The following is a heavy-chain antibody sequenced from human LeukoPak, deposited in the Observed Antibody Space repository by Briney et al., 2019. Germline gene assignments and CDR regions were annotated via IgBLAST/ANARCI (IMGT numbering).Heavy chain of an antibody. CDR1: GFTFSSYS. CDR3: ASKGNDGAQDY. Sequence: GGSLRLSCAASGFTFSSYSMNWVRQAPGKGLEWVSSISSSSSYIYYADSVKGRFTISRDNARNSLYLQMNSLRAEDTAVYYCASKGNDGAQDYWGQGTLVTVSS. CDR2: ISSSSSYI. V-gene: IGHV3-21*01. D-gene: IGHD1-1*01. J-gene: IGHJ4*02.